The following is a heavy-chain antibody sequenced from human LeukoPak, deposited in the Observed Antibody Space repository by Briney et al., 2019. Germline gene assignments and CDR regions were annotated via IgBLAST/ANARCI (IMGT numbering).Heavy chain of an antibody. CDR3: ARQKQGSSGYFEGDWFDP. CDR1: GGSISSYY. Sequence: SETLSLTCTVYGGSISSYYWSWIRQPPGKGLEWIGYIYYSGSTNYNPSLKSRVTISVDTSKNQFSLKLSSVTAADTAVYYCARQKQGSSGYFEGDWFDPWDQGTLVTVSS. CDR2: IYYSGST. V-gene: IGHV4-59*08. D-gene: IGHD3-22*01. J-gene: IGHJ5*02.